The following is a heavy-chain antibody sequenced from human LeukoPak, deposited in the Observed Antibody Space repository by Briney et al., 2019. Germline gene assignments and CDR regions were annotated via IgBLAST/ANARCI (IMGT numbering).Heavy chain of an antibody. Sequence: GGSLRLSCAASGFNFSSYNMDWVRQAPGKGLEWVSSISSSSSYIYYADSVKGRFTISRDNAKNLLYLQMNNVRADDTAVYYCARIAWFGEIVSYFYYMDVWGKGTTVTMSS. CDR3: ARIAWFGEIVSYFYYMDV. CDR2: ISSSSSYI. V-gene: IGHV3-21*01. D-gene: IGHD3-10*01. J-gene: IGHJ6*03. CDR1: GFNFSSYN.